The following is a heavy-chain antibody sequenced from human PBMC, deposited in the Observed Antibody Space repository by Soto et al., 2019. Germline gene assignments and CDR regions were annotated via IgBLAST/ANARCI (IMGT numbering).Heavy chain of an antibody. D-gene: IGHD5-12*01. J-gene: IGHJ6*02. V-gene: IGHV3-15*01. CDR1: GFTFSNAW. CDR3: ATDQTTILDV. Sequence: GGSLRLSCAASGFTFSNAWMSWVRQAPGKGLEWVGRIKSKTDGGTTDYAAPVKGRFTISRDDSKNRLYLQMNSLKIEDTAVYFCATDQTTILDVWGQGTTVTVSS. CDR2: IKSKTDGGTT.